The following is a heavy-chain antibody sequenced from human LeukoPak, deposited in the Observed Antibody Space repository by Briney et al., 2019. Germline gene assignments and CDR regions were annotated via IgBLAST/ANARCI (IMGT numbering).Heavy chain of an antibody. V-gene: IGHV4-59*01. CDR1: GGPISSYY. CDR3: ARADYGGVHDY. CDR2: IYYSGST. D-gene: IGHD4-23*01. Sequence: SETLSLTCTVSGGPISSYYWSWIRQPPGKGLEWIGYIYYSGSTNYNPSLKSRVTISVDTSKNQFSLKLSSVTAADTAVYYCARADYGGVHDYWGQGTLVTVSS. J-gene: IGHJ4*02.